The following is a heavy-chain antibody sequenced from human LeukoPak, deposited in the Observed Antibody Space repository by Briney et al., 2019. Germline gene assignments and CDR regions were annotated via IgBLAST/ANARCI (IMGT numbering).Heavy chain of an antibody. CDR1: GFTFSSYW. J-gene: IGHJ5*02. CDR2: INSDGSST. D-gene: IGHD6-19*01. Sequence: PGGSLRLSCAASGFTFSSYWMHWVRQAPGKGLVWVSRINSDGSSTNYADSVKGRFTISRDNAKNTLYLQMDSLRAEDTAVYYCLGGGSITVAGSWGQGTLVTVSS. V-gene: IGHV3-74*01. CDR3: LGGGSITVAGS.